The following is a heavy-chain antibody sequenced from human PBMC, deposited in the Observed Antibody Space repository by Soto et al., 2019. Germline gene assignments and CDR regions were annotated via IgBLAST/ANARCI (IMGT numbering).Heavy chain of an antibody. CDR3: TRHLNDY. CDR2: IRSTANNYAT. CDR1: GFTFSDSA. V-gene: IGHV3-73*01. Sequence: GSLRLSCAASGFTFSDSAMHWVRQASGKGLEWVGRIRSTANNYATAYAASVKGRFTISRDDSKNTAYLQMNSLRTEDTAVYYCTRHLNDYWGQGTLVTVSS. J-gene: IGHJ4*02.